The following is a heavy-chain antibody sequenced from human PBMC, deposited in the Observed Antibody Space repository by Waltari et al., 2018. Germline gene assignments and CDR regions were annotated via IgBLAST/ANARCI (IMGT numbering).Heavy chain of an antibody. Sequence: QVQLVESGGGVVQPGRSLRLSCAASGFTFSSYGMHWVRQAPGKGREWGEVIWYDGSNKYYADSVKGRFTSSRDNSKNTLYLQMNSLRAEDTAVYYCARDYSSSSGVDYWGQGTLVIVSS. D-gene: IGHD6-6*01. CDR3: ARDYSSSSGVDY. CDR2: IWYDGSNK. V-gene: IGHV3-33*01. CDR1: GFTFSSYG. J-gene: IGHJ4*02.